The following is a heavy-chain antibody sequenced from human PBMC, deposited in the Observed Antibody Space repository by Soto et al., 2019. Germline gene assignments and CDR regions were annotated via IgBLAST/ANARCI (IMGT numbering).Heavy chain of an antibody. CDR3: ARLVGNSWLDH. Sequence: TLSLTCAVSGGYIGSGGYSWSWIRQPPGKGLEWIGYMYHSGSTYYNPSLKSRVTISVDTSKNQFSLQLNSVTPEDTAMYYCARLVGNSWLDHWGQGTLVTVSS. J-gene: IGHJ5*02. CDR1: GGYIGSGGYS. V-gene: IGHV4-30-2*01. D-gene: IGHD6-6*01. CDR2: MYHSGST.